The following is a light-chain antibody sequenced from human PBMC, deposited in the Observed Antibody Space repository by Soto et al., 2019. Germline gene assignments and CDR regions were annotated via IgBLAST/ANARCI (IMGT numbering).Light chain of an antibody. CDR2: EDS. CDR3: CSYARSSVWV. V-gene: IGLV2-23*01. J-gene: IGLJ3*02. Sequence: QSVLTQPASVSGSPGQSISISCTGTSSDVGGYNLVSWYQQHPGKALKVIIYEDSKRPSGVSNRFSGSKSGNTASLTISGLQAEDEAEYYCCSYARSSVWVFGGGTKLTVL. CDR1: SSDVGGYNL.